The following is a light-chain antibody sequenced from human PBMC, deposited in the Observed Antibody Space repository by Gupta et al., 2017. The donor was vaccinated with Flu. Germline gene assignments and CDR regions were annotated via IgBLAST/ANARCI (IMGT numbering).Light chain of an antibody. CDR3: QQDKSFWT. V-gene: IGKV1-5*03. J-gene: IGKJ1*01. Sequence: DIQMTQSPSTLSASVGDRVTITCRASQSIDTWLAWYQQKPGKAPNLLIYKGSNLQSWVPSRFSGSGYGTQFTLTSSSLQPDDFATYYCQQDKSFWTFGQGTKVEVK. CDR2: KGS. CDR1: QSIDTW.